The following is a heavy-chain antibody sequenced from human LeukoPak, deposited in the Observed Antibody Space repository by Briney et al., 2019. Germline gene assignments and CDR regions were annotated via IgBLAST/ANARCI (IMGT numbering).Heavy chain of an antibody. V-gene: IGHV3-7*03. D-gene: IGHD2-2*01. J-gene: IGHJ4*02. CDR2: IKQDGSEK. CDR1: GFTFSSYW. Sequence: GGSLRLSCAASGFTFSSYWMSWVRQAPGKGLEWVANIKQDGSEKYYVDSVKGRFTISRDNAKNSLYLQMNSLRAEDTAVYYCARDCSTRWAPYFDYWGQGTLVTVSS. CDR3: ARDCSTRWAPYFDY.